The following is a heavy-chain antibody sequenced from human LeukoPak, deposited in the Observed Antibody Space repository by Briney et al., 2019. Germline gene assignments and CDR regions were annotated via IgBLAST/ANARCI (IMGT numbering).Heavy chain of an antibody. V-gene: IGHV3-48*04. J-gene: IGHJ6*03. Sequence: PGGSLRLSCAASGFSFSSYSMNWVRQAPGKGLEWVSYISHTGSTMSYADSVKGRFTISRDNARNSLYLQMNSLRAEDTAVYYCATDQAGDPYYYYYIDVWGKGTTVTVSS. CDR1: GFSFSSYS. D-gene: IGHD7-27*01. CDR2: ISHTGSTM. CDR3: ATDQAGDPYYYYYIDV.